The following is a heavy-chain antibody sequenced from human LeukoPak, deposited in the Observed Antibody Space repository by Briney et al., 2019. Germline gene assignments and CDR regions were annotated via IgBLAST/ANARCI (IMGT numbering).Heavy chain of an antibody. V-gene: IGHV1-2*02. CDR2: INPNSGGT. Sequence: ASVKVSCKASGYTFTFYYIHWVRQAPGQGLEWMGWINPNSGGTNYAQKFQGRVTMTRDTSISTAYMELSRLRSDDAAVYYCARAGFCSSTSCFNGDYYYMDVWGKGTTVTISS. J-gene: IGHJ6*03. D-gene: IGHD2-2*01. CDR1: GYTFTFYY. CDR3: ARAGFCSSTSCFNGDYYYMDV.